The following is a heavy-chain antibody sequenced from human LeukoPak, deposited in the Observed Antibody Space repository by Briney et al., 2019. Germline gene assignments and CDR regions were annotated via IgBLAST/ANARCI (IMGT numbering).Heavy chain of an antibody. V-gene: IGHV4-31*03. CDR3: ARDQLYGSGPTGFDP. CDR1: GGSISSGGYY. D-gene: IGHD3-10*01. Sequence: SETLSLTCTVSGGSISSGGYYWSWIRQHPGKXXXXXXXXYYSGSTYYNPSLKSRVTISVDTSKNQFSLKLSSVTAADTAVYYCARDQLYGSGPTGFDPWGQGTLVTVSS. J-gene: IGHJ5*02. CDR2: XYYSGST.